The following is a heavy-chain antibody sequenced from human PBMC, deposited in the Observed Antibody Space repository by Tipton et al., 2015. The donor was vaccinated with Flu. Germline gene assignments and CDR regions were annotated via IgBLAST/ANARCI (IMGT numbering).Heavy chain of an antibody. CDR2: IYYSGNT. CDR1: GGSINSGSYY. V-gene: IGHV4-39*07. D-gene: IGHD3-10*01. J-gene: IGHJ4*02. CDR3: ARGYHGSGNYSPVGIDS. Sequence: TLSLTCTVSGGSINSGSYYWAWIRQPPGKGLEWIGSIYYSGNTYYNPSLKSRVSISIDTSRKQFSLKLSPVTAADTAVYYCARGYHGSGNYSPVGIDSWGQGTLVTVSS.